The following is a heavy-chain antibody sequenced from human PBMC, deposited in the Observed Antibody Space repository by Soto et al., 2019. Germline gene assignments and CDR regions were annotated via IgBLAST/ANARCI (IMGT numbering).Heavy chain of an antibody. CDR1: GFTFSGSA. CDR2: IRSQANSYAT. Sequence: EVQLVESGGGLVQPGGSLKLSCAASGFTFSGSAMHWVRQASGKGLEWVGRIRSQANSYATAYAASVKGRFTISRDDSKNTAYRQMNSLKTEDTAVYYCKLSYYGSGSYYSLDYWGQGTLVTVSS. J-gene: IGHJ4*02. CDR3: KLSYYGSGSYYSLDY. D-gene: IGHD3-10*01. V-gene: IGHV3-73*02.